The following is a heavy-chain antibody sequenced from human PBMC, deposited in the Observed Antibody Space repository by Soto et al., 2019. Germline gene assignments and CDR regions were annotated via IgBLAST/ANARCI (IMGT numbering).Heavy chain of an antibody. CDR1: GFTFTSSA. CDR2: IVVGSGNT. Sequence: SVKVSCKASGFTFTSSAVQWVRQARGQRLEWIGWIVVGSGNTNYAQKFQERVTITRDMSTSTAYMELSSLRSEDTAVYYCAAITGYSYGNYVNAYWGQGTLVTVSS. V-gene: IGHV1-58*01. D-gene: IGHD5-18*01. J-gene: IGHJ4*02. CDR3: AAITGYSYGNYVNAY.